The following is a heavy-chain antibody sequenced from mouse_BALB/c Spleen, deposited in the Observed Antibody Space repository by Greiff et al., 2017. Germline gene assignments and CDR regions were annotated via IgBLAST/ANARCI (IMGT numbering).Heavy chain of an antibody. V-gene: IGHV2-9*02. CDR3: ARGASYGNYAMDY. Sequence: VQGVESGPGLVAPSQSLSITCTVSGFSLTSYGVHWVRQPPGKGLEWLGVIWAGGSTNYNSALMSRLSISKDNSKSQVFLKMNSLQTDDTAMYYCARGASYGNYAMDYWGQGTSVTVSS. D-gene: IGHD2-10*02. CDR1: GFSLTSYG. J-gene: IGHJ4*01. CDR2: IWAGGST.